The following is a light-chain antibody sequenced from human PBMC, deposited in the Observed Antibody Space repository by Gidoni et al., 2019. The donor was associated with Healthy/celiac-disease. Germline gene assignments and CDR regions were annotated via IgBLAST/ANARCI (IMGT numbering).Light chain of an antibody. CDR2: GAS. Sequence: EIVLTQSPDTLSVSPGERATLSCRASQSVSSSYVPWYQKNPGQAPRLLIYGASSRATVIPHRFSGSGSATYFTLTSSRLEPEDFAVYYCQQYGSSPLTFGGGTKVEIK. V-gene: IGKV3-20*01. CDR1: QSVSSSY. J-gene: IGKJ4*01. CDR3: QQYGSSPLT.